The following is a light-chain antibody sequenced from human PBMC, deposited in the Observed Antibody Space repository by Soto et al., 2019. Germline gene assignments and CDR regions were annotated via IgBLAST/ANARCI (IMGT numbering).Light chain of an antibody. CDR3: QQRNSWPLT. CDR2: DAS. J-gene: IGKJ4*01. V-gene: IGKV3-11*01. Sequence: EIVLTQSPATLSLSPGERATLSCRASQSVNSVLAWYQQKPNQAPRLLIYDASNRAPGIPARFSGSGSGTDFSLTIRSLEPEDFAVYYCQQRNSWPLTFGGGTKVEIK. CDR1: QSVNSV.